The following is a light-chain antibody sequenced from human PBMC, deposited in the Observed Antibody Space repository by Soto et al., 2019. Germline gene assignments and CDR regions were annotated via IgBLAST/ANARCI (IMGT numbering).Light chain of an antibody. V-gene: IGKV1-5*01. CDR3: LQHNTYPPT. J-gene: IGKJ1*01. CDR2: DAS. Sequence: DIQMTQSPSTLSASVGDRATITCRASQSISSWLAWYQQKPGKAPKLLIYDASSLESGVPSRFSGSGSGTEFTLTISGLQTEDSATYYCLQHNTYPPTFGQGTKVDI. CDR1: QSISSW.